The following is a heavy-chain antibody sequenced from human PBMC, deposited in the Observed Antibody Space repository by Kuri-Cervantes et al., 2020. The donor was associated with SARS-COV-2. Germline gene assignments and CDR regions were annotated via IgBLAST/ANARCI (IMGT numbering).Heavy chain of an antibody. V-gene: IGHV3-23*01. D-gene: IGHD6-6*01. CDR1: GFTFSSYS. CDR3: AKVDSSSSYYYYYGMDV. Sequence: ETLSLTCAASGFTFSSYSMSWVRQAPGKGLEWVSAIDGSSGDTYYADSVKGRCTISRDNSKNTLYLQMNSLGAEDTAVYYCAKVDSSSSYYYYYGMDVWGQGTTVTVSS. J-gene: IGHJ6*02. CDR2: IDGSSGDT.